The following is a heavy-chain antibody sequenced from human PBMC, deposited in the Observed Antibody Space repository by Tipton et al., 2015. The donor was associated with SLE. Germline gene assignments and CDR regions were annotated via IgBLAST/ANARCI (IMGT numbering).Heavy chain of an antibody. D-gene: IGHD2-15*01. J-gene: IGHJ3*02. CDR2: IYYSGST. CDR1: GDSISSSSYY. V-gene: IGHV4-39*07. Sequence: TLSLTCTVSGDSISSSSYYWGWIRQPPGKGLEWIGSIYYSGSTYYNPSLKSRVTISVDTSKNQFSLKLSSVTAADTAVYYCAREVVAHDAFDIWGQGTMVTVSS. CDR3: AREVVAHDAFDI.